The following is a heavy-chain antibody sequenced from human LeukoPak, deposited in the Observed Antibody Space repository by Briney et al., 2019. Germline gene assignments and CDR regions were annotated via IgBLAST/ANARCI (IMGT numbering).Heavy chain of an antibody. D-gene: IGHD5-24*01. Sequence: PGGSLRLSCAASGFTFSDYYMSWIRQAPGEGLEWVANINKKGNEKYYVDSVKGRFTISRDNAKNSLCLQMNSLRAEDTAVYYCARRDGRIDYWGQGTLVTVSS. CDR2: INKKGNEK. CDR3: ARRDGRIDY. CDR1: GFTFSDYY. J-gene: IGHJ4*02. V-gene: IGHV3-7*05.